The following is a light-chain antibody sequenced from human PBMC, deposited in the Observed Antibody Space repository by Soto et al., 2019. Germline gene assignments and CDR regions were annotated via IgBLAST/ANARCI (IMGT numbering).Light chain of an antibody. J-gene: IGKJ4*01. CDR2: DTF. CDR3: QQRSAWPLT. CDR1: QSVGNF. Sequence: EIVLTQSPATLSLSPGEGATLSCRASQSVGNFIAWYQQKPGQAPRLLIFDTFNRFTGIPARFSGSGSGTDFTLTINRLEPEDSAVYYCQQRSAWPLTFGGGTRVEI. V-gene: IGKV3-11*01.